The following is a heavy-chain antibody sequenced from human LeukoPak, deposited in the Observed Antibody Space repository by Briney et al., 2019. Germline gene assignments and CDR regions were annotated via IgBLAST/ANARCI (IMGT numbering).Heavy chain of an antibody. Sequence: ASVEVSCKASGYSFTSYAINWVRQAPGQGREWMGWISAYNGNTEFAQKVQGRVTMTTDASTSTAYMELVSLTSDDTAVYYCARDPLRSSWSTYNNAMDVWGQGTSVTVS. J-gene: IGHJ6*02. CDR1: GYSFTSYA. CDR3: ARDPLRSSWSTYNNAMDV. V-gene: IGHV1-18*04. D-gene: IGHD6-13*01. CDR2: ISAYNGNT.